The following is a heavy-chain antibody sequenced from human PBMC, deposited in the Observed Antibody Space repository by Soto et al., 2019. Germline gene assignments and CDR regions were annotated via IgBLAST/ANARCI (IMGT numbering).Heavy chain of an antibody. D-gene: IGHD2-2*01. J-gene: IGHJ6*02. Sequence: QVQLVQSGAEVKKPGSSMKVSCKASGGTFSSYAISWVRQAPGQGLEWMGGIIPIFGTANYAQKFQGRVTITADESTSTAYMELSSLRSEDTAVYYCAVAKYCSSTSCKYYYYYGMDVWGQGTTVTVSS. V-gene: IGHV1-69*01. CDR2: IIPIFGTA. CDR3: AVAKYCSSTSCKYYYYYGMDV. CDR1: GGTFSSYA.